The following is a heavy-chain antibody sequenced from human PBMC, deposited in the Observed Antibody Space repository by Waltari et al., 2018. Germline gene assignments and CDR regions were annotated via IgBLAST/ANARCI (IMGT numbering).Heavy chain of an antibody. D-gene: IGHD3-3*01. CDR1: GGTFSSYA. CDR3: ARFYYDFWSGYLS. J-gene: IGHJ4*02. Sequence: QVQLVQSGAEVKKPGSSVKVSCKASGGTFSSYAISWVRQAPGQGLGWMGGFCPSFGKENYARKFQGEVTITADESTSTAYMELSSLRSEDTAVYYCARFYYDFWSGYLSWGQGTLVTVSS. V-gene: IGHV1-69*01. CDR2: FCPSFGKE.